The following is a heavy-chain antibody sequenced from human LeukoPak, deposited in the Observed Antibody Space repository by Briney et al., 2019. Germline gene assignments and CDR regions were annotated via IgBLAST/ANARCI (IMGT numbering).Heavy chain of an antibody. Sequence: GGSLRLSCAASGFTFSSYSMNWVRQAPGKGLEWVSYISSSSGTIYYADSVKGRFTISRDNAKNSLYLQMNSLRDEDTAVYYCARGSRRIAGSYYYGMDVWGQGTTVTVSS. CDR3: ARGSRRIAGSYYYGMDV. CDR1: GFTFSSYS. CDR2: ISSSSGTI. J-gene: IGHJ6*02. V-gene: IGHV3-48*02. D-gene: IGHD6-13*01.